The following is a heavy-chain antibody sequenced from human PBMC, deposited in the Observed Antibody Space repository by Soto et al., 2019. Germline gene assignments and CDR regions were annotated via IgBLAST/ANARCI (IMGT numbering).Heavy chain of an antibody. Sequence: QVQLQESRPGLVKPSQTLSLTCTVSGGSISSGGYYWSWIRQHPGKGLEWIGYIYYSGSTYYNPSRMSRVIISLDTSKNQFSLKLSSVTAADTAVYYCARGVTMVRGVIHTPDFDYWGQGTRVTVSS. CDR1: GGSISSGGYY. J-gene: IGHJ4*02. CDR2: IYYSGST. V-gene: IGHV4-31*03. D-gene: IGHD3-10*01. CDR3: ARGVTMVRGVIHTPDFDY.